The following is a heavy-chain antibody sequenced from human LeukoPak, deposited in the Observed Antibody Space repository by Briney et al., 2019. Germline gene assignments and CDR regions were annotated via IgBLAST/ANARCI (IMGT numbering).Heavy chain of an antibody. CDR3: ARLGYCSGGSCYNRPLRY. J-gene: IGHJ4*02. V-gene: IGHV4-39*01. Sequence: SETLSLTCTVSGGSISSSSYYWGWIRQPPGKGLEWIGSIYYSGSTYYNPSLKSRVTISVDTSKNQFSLKLSSVTAADTAVYYCARLGYCSGGSCYNRPLRYWGQRTLVTVSS. CDR2: IYYSGST. D-gene: IGHD2-15*01. CDR1: GGSISSSSYY.